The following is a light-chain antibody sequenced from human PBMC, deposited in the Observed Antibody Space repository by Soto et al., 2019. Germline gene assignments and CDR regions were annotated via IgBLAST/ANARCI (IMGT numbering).Light chain of an antibody. CDR3: AAWDDSLNALV. CDR2: DIN. CDR1: SSNIGSYS. V-gene: IGLV1-44*01. Sequence: QLVLTQPPSASATPGQRVTISCSGGSSNIGSYSVNWYQQVPGTAPKLLIYDINQRPSGVPDRFSGSKSGTSASLAISGLQSGDEADYYCAAWDDSLNALVFGGGTKLTVL. J-gene: IGLJ2*01.